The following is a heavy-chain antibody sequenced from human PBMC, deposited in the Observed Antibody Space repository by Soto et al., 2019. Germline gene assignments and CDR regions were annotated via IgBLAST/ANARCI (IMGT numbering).Heavy chain of an antibody. D-gene: IGHD3-10*01. CDR1: GFTFSNYA. J-gene: IGHJ6*02. V-gene: IGHV3-23*01. CDR3: TKDQSRNLNHGDYYYYGMDL. CDR2: ISVPDGST. Sequence: PGGSLRLSCAASGFTFSNYAMSWVRQAPGKGLDWVSTISVPDGSTYYADSVKGRFTISRDNSKNTLYLQMNSLRAEDTAVYYYTKDQSRNLNHGDYYYYGMDLWGQGTTVTVSS.